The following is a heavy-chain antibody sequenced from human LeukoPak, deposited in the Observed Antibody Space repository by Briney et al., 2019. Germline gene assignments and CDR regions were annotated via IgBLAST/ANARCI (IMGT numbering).Heavy chain of an antibody. V-gene: IGHV4-34*01. Sequence: PSETLSLTCAVYGGSFSGYYWTWIRQPPGKGLEWIGEINHSGSTNYNPSLKRRVTISVDTSKNQFSLKLSSVTAADTAVYYCASEVPAAGGGYYYYYMDVWGKGTTVTVSS. CDR1: GGSFSGYY. CDR2: INHSGST. D-gene: IGHD2-2*01. J-gene: IGHJ6*03. CDR3: ASEVPAAGGGYYYYYMDV.